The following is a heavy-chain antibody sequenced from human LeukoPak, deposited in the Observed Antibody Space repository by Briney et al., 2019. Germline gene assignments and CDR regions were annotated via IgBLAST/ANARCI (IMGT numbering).Heavy chain of an antibody. D-gene: IGHD2-2*01. CDR3: ARWDYCSSTSCPGSAFDI. V-gene: IGHV4-38-2*01. CDR2: IYRSGST. J-gene: IGHJ3*02. CDR1: GYSISSGYY. Sequence: SETLSLTCAVSGYSISSGYYWGWIRQPPGKGLEWIGSIYRSGSTYYNPPLKSRVTISVDTSKNQFSLKLSSVTAADTAVYYCARWDYCSSTSCPGSAFDIWGQGTMVTVSS.